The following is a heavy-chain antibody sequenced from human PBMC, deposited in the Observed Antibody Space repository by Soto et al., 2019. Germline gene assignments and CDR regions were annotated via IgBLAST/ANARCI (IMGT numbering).Heavy chain of an antibody. D-gene: IGHD3-3*01. V-gene: IGHV4-34*01. CDR3: ARLSVFLQWFKGENWFDP. CDR1: GGSFNDYY. Sequence: PSETLSLTCAVYGGSFNDYYWNWIRQPPGKGLEWIGEIDHSGNTNYNPSLKSRITMSVDTSKNQFSLKLSSVTAADTAVYYCARLSVFLQWFKGENWFDPWGQGTLVTAPQ. J-gene: IGHJ5*02. CDR2: IDHSGNT.